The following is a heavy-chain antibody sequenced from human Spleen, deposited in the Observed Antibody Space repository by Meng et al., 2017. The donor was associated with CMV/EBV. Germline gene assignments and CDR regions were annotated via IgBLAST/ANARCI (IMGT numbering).Heavy chain of an antibody. CDR2: INPNSGGT. CDR1: GYTFTGYY. Sequence: ASVKVSCKASGYTFTGYYMLWVRQAPGLGLEWMGWINPNSGGTTYAQKFQGRVTMTRDTSINTAYMELGRLRSDDTAVYYCARSLIVGASIPPFDYWGQGTLVTVSS. V-gene: IGHV1-2*02. CDR3: ARSLIVGASIPPFDY. D-gene: IGHD1-26*01. J-gene: IGHJ4*02.